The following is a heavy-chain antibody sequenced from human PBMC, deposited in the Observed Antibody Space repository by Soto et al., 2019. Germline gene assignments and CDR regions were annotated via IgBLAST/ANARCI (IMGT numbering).Heavy chain of an antibody. J-gene: IGHJ4*02. CDR1: GGSISSSSYY. Sequence: QLQLQESGPGLVKPSETLSLTCTVSGGSISSSSYYWGWIRQPPGKGLVWIGSIYYSGSTYYNPSLKSRVNLSVDTSKNQFSLKLSSVPAADTAVYYCAKSPPGTAMVIVAYWGQGTLVTVSS. CDR3: AKSPPGTAMVIVAY. D-gene: IGHD5-18*01. CDR2: IYYSGST. V-gene: IGHV4-39*01.